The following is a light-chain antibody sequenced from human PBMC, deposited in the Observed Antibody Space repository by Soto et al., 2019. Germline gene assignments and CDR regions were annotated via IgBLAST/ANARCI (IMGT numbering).Light chain of an antibody. CDR1: NIGIKS. V-gene: IGLV3-21*04. Sequence: SYELTQPPSVSVAPGKTARITCGGNNIGIKSVHWYQQKPGQAPVLVIYYDNDRPSGIPERFSGSNSGNTATLTISWVEAGDESDYYCQVWDSSRDHVVFGGGTQLTVL. J-gene: IGLJ2*01. CDR3: QVWDSSRDHVV. CDR2: YDN.